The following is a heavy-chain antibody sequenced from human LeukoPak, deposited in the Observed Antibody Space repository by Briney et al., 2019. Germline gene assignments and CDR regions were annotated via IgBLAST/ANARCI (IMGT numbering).Heavy chain of an antibody. D-gene: IGHD6-13*01. CDR3: AREAAGSRTWFDP. V-gene: IGHV4-61*02. CDR1: CGSISSGSYY. Sequence: SQTLSLTCTVSCGSISSGSYYWSWIRQPAGKGLEWIGRIYTSGSTNYNPSLKSRVTISVDTSKNQFSLKLRSVTAADTAVYYCAREAAGSRTWFDPWGQGTLVTVSS. J-gene: IGHJ5*02. CDR2: IYTSGST.